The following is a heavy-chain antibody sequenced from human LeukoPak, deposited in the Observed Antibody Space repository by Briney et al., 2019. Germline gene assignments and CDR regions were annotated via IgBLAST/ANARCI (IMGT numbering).Heavy chain of an antibody. CDR2: ISGSGGST. CDR3: AKFSRDSITMIVVTD. V-gene: IGHV3-23*01. D-gene: IGHD3-22*01. J-gene: IGHJ4*02. Sequence: PSETLSLTGAVSGGSISSSNWWSWVRQAPGKGLEWVSTISGSGGSTYYADSVKGRFTISRDNSKNTLYLQMNSLRAEDTAVYYCAKFSRDSITMIVVTDWGQGTLVTVSS. CDR1: GGSISSSN.